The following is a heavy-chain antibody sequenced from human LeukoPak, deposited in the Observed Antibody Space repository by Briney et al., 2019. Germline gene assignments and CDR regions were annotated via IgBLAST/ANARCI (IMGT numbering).Heavy chain of an antibody. CDR2: INHSGST. CDR1: GGSFSGYY. V-gene: IGHV4-34*01. Sequence: PSETLSLTCAVYGGSFSGYYWSWIRQPPGKGLEWIGEINHSGSTNYNPSLKSRVTISVDTSKNQFSLKLSSVTAADTAVYYCAREDRAVLRYFFDYWGQGTLVTVSS. D-gene: IGHD3-9*01. J-gene: IGHJ5*01. CDR3: AREDRAVLRYFFDY.